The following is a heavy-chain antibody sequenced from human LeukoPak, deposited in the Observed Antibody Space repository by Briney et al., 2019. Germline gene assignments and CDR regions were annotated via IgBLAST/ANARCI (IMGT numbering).Heavy chain of an antibody. CDR1: GFTFSSYS. Sequence: PGGSPRLSCAASGFTFSSYSMNWVRQAPGKGLEWVSSISSSSSYIYYADSVKGRFTISRDNAKNSLYLQMNSLRAEDTAVYYCARLHTYYYDSSGYYFDYWGQGTLVTVSS. J-gene: IGHJ4*02. CDR2: ISSSSSYI. CDR3: ARLHTYYYDSSGYYFDY. D-gene: IGHD3-22*01. V-gene: IGHV3-21*01.